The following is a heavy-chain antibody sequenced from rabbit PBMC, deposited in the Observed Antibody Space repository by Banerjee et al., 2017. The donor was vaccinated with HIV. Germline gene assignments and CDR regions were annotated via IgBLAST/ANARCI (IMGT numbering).Heavy chain of an antibody. CDR3: AREESDGGGHLKL. D-gene: IGHD2-1*01. CDR1: GFDLSSRYC. CDR2: IYTSRGST. Sequence: QEQLVESGGGLVQPGGSLKLSCKASGFDLSSRYCMCWVRQAPGKGLEWIACIYTSRGSTWYASWAKGRFTISKTSSTTVTLQMTSLTAADTATYFCAREESDGGGHLKLWGQGTLVTVS. J-gene: IGHJ3*01. V-gene: IGHV1S45*01.